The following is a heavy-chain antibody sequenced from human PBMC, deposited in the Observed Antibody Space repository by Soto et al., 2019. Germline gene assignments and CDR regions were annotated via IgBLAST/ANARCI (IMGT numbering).Heavy chain of an antibody. CDR3: ARAPNRLGGFWFDP. Sequence: ASGGKCRDYAGHRISKTPGKGLEWVALISYDGYDEYYTDSVKGRFTISRDNSKNTLYLQMNSLRPEDTAVYYCARAPNRLGGFWFDPLVKGT. D-gene: IGHD1-26*01. V-gene: IGHV3-30*04. CDR1: GGKCRDYA. J-gene: IGHJ5*02. CDR2: ISYDGYDE.